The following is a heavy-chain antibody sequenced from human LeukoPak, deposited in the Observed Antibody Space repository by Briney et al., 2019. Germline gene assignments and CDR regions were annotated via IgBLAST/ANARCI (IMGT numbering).Heavy chain of an antibody. CDR1: GFTFSSYE. CDR2: ISSSGSAI. D-gene: IGHD3-9*01. Sequence: GGSLRLSCAASGFTFSSYEMNWVRQAPGKGLEWVSYISSSGSAIYYADSVKGRFTISRDNAKNSLYLQTNSLRAEDTAVYYCAKGDMNYDILTGYDYWGQGTLVTVSS. CDR3: AKGDMNYDILTGYDY. V-gene: IGHV3-48*03. J-gene: IGHJ4*02.